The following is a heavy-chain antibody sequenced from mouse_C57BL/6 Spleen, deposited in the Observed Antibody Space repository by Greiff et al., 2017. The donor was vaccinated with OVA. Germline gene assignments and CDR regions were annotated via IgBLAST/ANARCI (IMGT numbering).Heavy chain of an antibody. CDR2: INPNNGGT. V-gene: IGHV1-18*01. Sequence: EVKLMESGPELVKPGASVKIPCKASGYTFTDYNMDWVKQSHGKSLEWIGDINPNNGGTIYNQKFKGKATLTVDKSSSTAYMELRSLTSEDTAVYYCARPRYYSNYSWFAYWGQGTLVTVSA. CDR3: ARPRYYSNYSWFAY. D-gene: IGHD2-5*01. CDR1: GYTFTDYN. J-gene: IGHJ3*01.